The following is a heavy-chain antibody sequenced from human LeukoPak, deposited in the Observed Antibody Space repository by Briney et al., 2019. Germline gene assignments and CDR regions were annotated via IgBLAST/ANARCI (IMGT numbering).Heavy chain of an antibody. Sequence: GGSLRLSCAASGFTFSSYAMHWVRQAPGKGLEWVAVISYDGSNKYYADSVKGRFTISRDNSKNTLYLQMNSLRAEDTAVYYCARGVRTRPLRSGFQGDDWGQGTLVTVSS. CDR1: GFTFSSYA. CDR3: ARGVRTRPLRSGFQGDD. J-gene: IGHJ4*02. V-gene: IGHV3-30-3*01. CDR2: ISYDGSNK. D-gene: IGHD6-19*01.